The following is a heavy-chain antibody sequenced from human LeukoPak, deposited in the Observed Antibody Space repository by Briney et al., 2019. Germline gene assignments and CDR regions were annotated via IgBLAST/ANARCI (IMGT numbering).Heavy chain of an antibody. Sequence: SVKVSCKASGGTFSSHAISWVRQAPGQGLEWMGGIIPIFGTANYAQKFQGRVTITTDESTNTAYMELSSLRSEDTAVYYCARGNYDFWSGYYDYWGQGTLVTVSS. D-gene: IGHD3-3*01. CDR1: GGTFSSHA. V-gene: IGHV1-69*05. CDR2: IIPIFGTA. CDR3: ARGNYDFWSGYYDY. J-gene: IGHJ4*02.